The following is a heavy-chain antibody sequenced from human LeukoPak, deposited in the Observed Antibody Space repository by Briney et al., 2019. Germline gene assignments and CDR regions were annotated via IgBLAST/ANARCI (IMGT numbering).Heavy chain of an antibody. CDR2: IYYSGST. CDR1: GGSISSYY. V-gene: IGHV4-59*01. J-gene: IGHJ6*03. CDR3: ARDILAYSNYVFNYYYYYMDV. Sequence: SETLSLTCTVSGGSISSYYWSWIRQPPGKGLEWIGYIYYSGSTNYNPSLKSRVTISVDTSKNQFSLKLSSVTAADTAVYYCARDILAYSNYVFNYYYYYMDVWGKGTTVTVSS. D-gene: IGHD4-11*01.